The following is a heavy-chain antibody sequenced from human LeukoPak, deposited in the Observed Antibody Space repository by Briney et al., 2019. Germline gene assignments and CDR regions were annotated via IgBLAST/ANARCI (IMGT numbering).Heavy chain of an antibody. CDR3: ARDRLLEDRDYHYYYYMDV. V-gene: IGHV3-21*01. Sequence: GGSLRLSCSVSGFTFSSYTINWVRQAPGKGLEWVSSISSSSSYIYYADSVKGRFTTSRDNAKNSLSLQMNSLRAEDTAVYYCARDRLLEDRDYHYYYYMDVWGIGTTVTVSS. CDR2: ISSSSSYI. D-gene: IGHD1-1*01. J-gene: IGHJ6*03. CDR1: GFTFSSYT.